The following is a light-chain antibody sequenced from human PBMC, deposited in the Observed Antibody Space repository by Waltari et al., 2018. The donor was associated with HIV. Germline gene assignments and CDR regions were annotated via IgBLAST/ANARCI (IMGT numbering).Light chain of an antibody. J-gene: IGLJ2*01. CDR2: SPN. V-gene: IGLV1-44*01. CDR1: ASTTRRNP. CDR3: ATWDDSGNGPMV. Sequence: QSVLTQSPSTSASPGQRVTFSCYGGASTTRRNPVQWYQVFLGTARKLLIYSPNQGSTWVPDRFAASKSGTSTSLTSSGLQSEDAAHYCGATWDDSGNGPMVFGRGTKLTVL.